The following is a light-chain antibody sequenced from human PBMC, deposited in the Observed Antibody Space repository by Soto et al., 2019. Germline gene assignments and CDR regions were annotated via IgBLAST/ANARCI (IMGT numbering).Light chain of an antibody. J-gene: IGKJ2*01. Sequence: EVVLTQSPGTLSLSPGESATLSCRASQSVSSSYLAWYQHQPGQAPRLLIYGASSRATGIPDRFSGSGSGTDFTLTISRLEPEDFAVYYCHHFGSSPYTFGQGTKLEIK. CDR3: HHFGSSPYT. CDR2: GAS. CDR1: QSVSSSY. V-gene: IGKV3-20*01.